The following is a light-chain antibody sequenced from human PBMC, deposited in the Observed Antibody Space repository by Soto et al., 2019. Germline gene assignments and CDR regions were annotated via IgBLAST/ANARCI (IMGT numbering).Light chain of an antibody. Sequence: IVLTQSPATLSFSPGERATLSCRASQSIAIYLAWYQQRSGQSPRLLIYDTFNTAPGIPGRFSGSGSGTDFTLTISSLEPEDFAVYYCQQRATWPWTFGQGTTVEIK. J-gene: IGKJ1*01. CDR1: QSIAIY. CDR3: QQRATWPWT. V-gene: IGKV3-11*01. CDR2: DTF.